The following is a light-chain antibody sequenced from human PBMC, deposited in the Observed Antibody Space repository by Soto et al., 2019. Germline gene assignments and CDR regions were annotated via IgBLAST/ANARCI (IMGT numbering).Light chain of an antibody. CDR1: QGITDF. V-gene: IGKV1-27*01. Sequence: DIQMTQSPSSLSASIGDRVTITCRASQGITDFLAWYQQKPGKVPKLLIYAASTLQSGVPSRFSGSGSGTDFTLTISSPQPEDVATDYYHKYNSAPYAFGPGTKVDIK. J-gene: IGKJ3*01. CDR2: AAS. CDR3: HKYNSAPYA.